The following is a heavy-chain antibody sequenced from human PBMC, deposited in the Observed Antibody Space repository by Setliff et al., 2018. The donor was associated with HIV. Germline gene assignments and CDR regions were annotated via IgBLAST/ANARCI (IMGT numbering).Heavy chain of an antibody. J-gene: IGHJ4*01. CDR2: IDPNSGGT. CDR3: ARGALLAVFDFDH. CDR1: GSTFNVFY. V-gene: IGHV1-2*02. D-gene: IGHD3-10*01. Sequence: ASVKVSCKASGSTFNVFYMHWVRQAPGQGLEWMGWIDPNSGGTTYAEKFEGRVTMTIDTSTNTAYMELSSLRSDDTAVYFCARGALLAVFDFDHWGHGTQVTVSS.